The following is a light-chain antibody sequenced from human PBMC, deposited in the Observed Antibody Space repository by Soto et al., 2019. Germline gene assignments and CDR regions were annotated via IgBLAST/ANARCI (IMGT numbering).Light chain of an antibody. J-gene: IGLJ2*01. CDR2: EVS. Sequence: QSVLTQPASVSGSPGQSITISCTGTSSDVGGYKYVSWYQQHPDKAPKLIIFEVSNRPSGMSSRFSGSKSGNTASLTISGRQAEDEADYYCASYTSSSTSVIFGRGTKLTVL. V-gene: IGLV2-14*01. CDR3: ASYTSSSTSVI. CDR1: SSDVGGYKY.